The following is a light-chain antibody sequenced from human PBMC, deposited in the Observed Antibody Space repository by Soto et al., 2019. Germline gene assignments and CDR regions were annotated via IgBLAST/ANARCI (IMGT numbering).Light chain of an antibody. CDR2: DAS. V-gene: IGKV1-33*01. CDR3: QQHDTLPLT. J-gene: IGKJ4*01. Sequence: DIPLTQSPAPLSSSVGDRVTITCQASQDISNWLHWYQQKPGQAPDLLIYDASNLETGVPARFSGSGSGTDFTLTISSLQPEDIAAYYCQQHDTLPLTFGGGTKVEIK. CDR1: QDISNW.